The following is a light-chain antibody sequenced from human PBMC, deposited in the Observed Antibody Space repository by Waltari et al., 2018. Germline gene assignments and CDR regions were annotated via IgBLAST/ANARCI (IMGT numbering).Light chain of an antibody. CDR3: QTGGHGTWV. Sequence: QPQKGPRYLMKVNSAGSHSKGGEIPVRFSGSSSGAERYLTISSLQSEDEADYYCQTGGHGTWVFGGGTRLTVL. V-gene: IGLV4-69*01. J-gene: IGLJ3*02. CDR2: VNSAGSH.